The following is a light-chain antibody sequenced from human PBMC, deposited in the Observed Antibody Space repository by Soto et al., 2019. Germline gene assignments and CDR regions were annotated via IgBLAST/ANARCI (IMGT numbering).Light chain of an antibody. J-gene: IGLJ3*02. CDR1: SSNIGNNP. CDR2: SNN. Sequence: QSVLTQPPSASGTPGQRVTISCSGSSSNIGNNPVNWYQQLPGTAPKVLIYSNNQRSSGVPDRFSGSKSGTSASLAIRGLQSEDETDYYCGAWDDSLKGGVFGGGTKLTVL. CDR3: GAWDDSLKGGV. V-gene: IGLV1-44*01.